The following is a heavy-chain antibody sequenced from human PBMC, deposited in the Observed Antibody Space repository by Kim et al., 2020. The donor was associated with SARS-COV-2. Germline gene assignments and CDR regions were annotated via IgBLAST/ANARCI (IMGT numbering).Heavy chain of an antibody. CDR3: ARPYYYGSGNYYGMDV. CDR1: GYSFTSYW. Sequence: GESLKISCKGSGYSFTSYWIGWVRQMPGKGLEWMGIIYPGDSDTRYSPSFQGQVTISADKPISTAYLQWSSLKASDTAMYYCARPYYYGSGNYYGMDVWGQGTTVTVSS. J-gene: IGHJ6*02. D-gene: IGHD3-10*01. CDR2: IYPGDSDT. V-gene: IGHV5-51*01.